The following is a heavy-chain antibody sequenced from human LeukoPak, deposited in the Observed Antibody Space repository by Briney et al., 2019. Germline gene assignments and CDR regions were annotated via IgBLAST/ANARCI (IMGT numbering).Heavy chain of an antibody. CDR2: IRSKAYNEIT. CDR1: GFTFGDYA. Sequence: GGSLRLSCATSGFTFGDYAINWVRQAPGRGLEWVGFIRSKAYNEITEYAASVSGRFTISRDDSTSTAYLQMNTLKTEDTAVYYCSREGYSTGYYYYYYMDVWGKGTTVTVSS. D-gene: IGHD5-18*01. J-gene: IGHJ6*03. V-gene: IGHV3-49*04. CDR3: SREGYSTGYYYYYYMDV.